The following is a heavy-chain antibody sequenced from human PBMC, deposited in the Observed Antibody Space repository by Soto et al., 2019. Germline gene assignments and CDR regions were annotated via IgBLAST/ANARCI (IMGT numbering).Heavy chain of an antibody. Sequence: EVQLVESGGGLVQPGGSLRLSCEASGFTFRNYDMHWVRQGTGKGLEWVSGISAAGDPDYADSVEGRFTISRANAQNSFLLQMTSLRVGDTEVYYCDRTDRDFYGLDVWGQGTTVIVSS. V-gene: IGHV3-13*05. J-gene: IGHJ6*02. CDR1: GFTFRNYD. CDR3: DRTDRDFYGLDV. CDR2: ISAAGDP.